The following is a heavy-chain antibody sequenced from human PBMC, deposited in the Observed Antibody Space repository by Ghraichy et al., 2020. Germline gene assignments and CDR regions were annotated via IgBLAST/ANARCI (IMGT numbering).Heavy chain of an antibody. CDR3: ARRVAAAGREDY. J-gene: IGHJ4*02. CDR1: GGSISSYY. D-gene: IGHD6-13*01. Sequence: SETLSPTCTVSGGSISSYYWSWIRQPPGKGLEWIGYIYYSGSTNYNPSLKSRVTISVDTSKNQFSLKLSSVTAADTAVYYCARRVAAAGREDYWGQGTLVTVSS. V-gene: IGHV4-59*01. CDR2: IYYSGST.